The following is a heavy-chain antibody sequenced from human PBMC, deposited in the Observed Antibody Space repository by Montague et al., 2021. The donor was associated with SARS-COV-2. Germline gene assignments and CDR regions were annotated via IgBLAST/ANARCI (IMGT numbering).Heavy chain of an antibody. D-gene: IGHD6-13*01. J-gene: IGHJ6*02. CDR3: ARVGRQQLVRLSGMDV. V-gene: IGHV4-39*07. CDR2: IYYSGST. Sequence: SETLSLTCTVSGFSISSSSYYWGWIRQPPGKGLEWIGSIYYSGSTYYNPSLKSRVTISVDTYKNQFSLKLSSVTAADTAVYYCARVGRQQLVRLSGMDVWGQGTTVTVSS. CDR1: GFSISSSSYY.